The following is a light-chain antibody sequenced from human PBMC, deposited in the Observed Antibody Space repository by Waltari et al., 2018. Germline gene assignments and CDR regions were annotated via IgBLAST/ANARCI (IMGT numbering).Light chain of an antibody. CDR3: QHYVRLPVT. CDR1: QNIFRT. Sequence: EIVLTQSPGTLSWSPGERATLSCRASQNIFRTLAWYQQKPGQAPRLLIYGAYTRATGIPDRFSGSGSGTDFSLTISGLDPEDFAVYYCQHYVRLPVTFGQGTKVEIK. V-gene: IGKV3-20*01. J-gene: IGKJ1*01. CDR2: GAY.